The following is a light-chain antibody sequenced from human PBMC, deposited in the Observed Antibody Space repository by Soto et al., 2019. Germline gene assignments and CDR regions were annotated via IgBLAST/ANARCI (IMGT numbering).Light chain of an antibody. CDR2: AAT. J-gene: IGKJ3*01. CDR3: QQAYSFPFT. Sequence: DIQMTQFPSSVSASVGDSVAITCRASQIISNWVAWYQQKPGTAPRLLIYAATTSNSGVPSRFSGRRSGKAFTRTSTALQPEDCAIYSCQQAYSFPFTFGPGTKVDLK. CDR1: QIISNW. V-gene: IGKV1-12*01.